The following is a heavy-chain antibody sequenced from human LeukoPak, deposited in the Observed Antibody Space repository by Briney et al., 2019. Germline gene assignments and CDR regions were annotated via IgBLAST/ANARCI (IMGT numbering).Heavy chain of an antibody. CDR1: GGSINSYY. D-gene: IGHD4-23*01. CDR2: IYYSGST. J-gene: IGHJ4*02. Sequence: SGTLSLTCAVSGGSINSYYWGWIRQPPGKGLEWIGYIYYSGSTNYNPSLKSRVTISVDTSKNQFSLQLSSVTAADTAVYYCARHRYGGNAHFEYWGQGTLVTVSS. V-gene: IGHV4-59*08. CDR3: ARHRYGGNAHFEY.